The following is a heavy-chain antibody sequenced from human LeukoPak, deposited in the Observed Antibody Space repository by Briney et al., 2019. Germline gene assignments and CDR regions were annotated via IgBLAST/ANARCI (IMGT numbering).Heavy chain of an antibody. J-gene: IGHJ4*02. D-gene: IGHD1-1*01. CDR1: GGSISSGGHY. CDR3: ARVEGTTGTTGY. V-gene: IGHV4-30-2*01. Sequence: SETLSLTCTVSGGSISSGGHYWSWIRQPPGKGLEWIGYIYHSGSTYYNPSLKSRVTISVDRSKNQFSLKLSSVTAADTAVYYCARVEGTTGTTGYWGQGTLVTVSS. CDR2: IYHSGST.